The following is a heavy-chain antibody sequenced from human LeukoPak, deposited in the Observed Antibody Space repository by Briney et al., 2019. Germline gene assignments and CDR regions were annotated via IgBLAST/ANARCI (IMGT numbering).Heavy chain of an antibody. CDR1: GYTFTGYY. CDR2: MNSNSGNT. Sequence: ASVKVSCKASGYTFTGYYMHWVRQATGQGLEWMGWMNSNSGNTGYAQKFQGRVTMTRNTSISTAYMELSSLRSEDTAVYYCARGGGYPRYWGQGTLVTVSS. V-gene: IGHV1-8*02. CDR3: ARGGGYPRY. J-gene: IGHJ4*02. D-gene: IGHD6-25*01.